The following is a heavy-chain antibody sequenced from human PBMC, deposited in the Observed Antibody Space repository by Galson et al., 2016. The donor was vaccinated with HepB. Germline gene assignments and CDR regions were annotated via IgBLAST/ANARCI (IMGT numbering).Heavy chain of an antibody. CDR2: ISFEGNKQ. V-gene: IGHV3-30*03. J-gene: IGHJ6*02. D-gene: IGHD1-14*01. CDR1: GFTFSTYG. Sequence: SLRLSCADSGFTFSTYGMHWVRQAPGEGLEWVAAISFEGNKQHYADSVKGRFTVSRDNSKNTLYLQMNNLTPDDMAIYYCARGGGTSSYYYWGMDVWGQGTTVTVSS. CDR3: ARGGGTSSYYYWGMDV.